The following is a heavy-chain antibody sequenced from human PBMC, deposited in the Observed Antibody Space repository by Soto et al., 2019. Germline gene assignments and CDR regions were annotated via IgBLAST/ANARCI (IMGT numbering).Heavy chain of an antibody. Sequence: SETLSLTCTVSGGSISSSSYYWGWIRQPPWKGLEWIGSIYYSGSTYYNPSLKSRVTFSADSSRGQFSLRLNSVTAADTAVYYCARTVLGPDLLADSFVDYYYYMDVWGQGTTVTVSS. CDR1: GGSISSSSYY. J-gene: IGHJ6*03. V-gene: IGHV4-39*07. CDR2: IYYSGST. CDR3: ARTVLGPDLLADSFVDYYYYMDV. D-gene: IGHD3-9*01.